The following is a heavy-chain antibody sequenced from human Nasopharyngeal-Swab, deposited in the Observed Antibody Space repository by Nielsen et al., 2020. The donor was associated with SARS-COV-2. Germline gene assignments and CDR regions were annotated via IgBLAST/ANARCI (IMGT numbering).Heavy chain of an antibody. CDR1: GGTFSSYA. CDR2: IIPILGIA. D-gene: IGHD3-3*01. CDR3: AREILRFLEWLLPDAFDT. Sequence: SVKVSCKASGGTFSSYAISWVRQAPGQGLEWMGGIIPILGIANYAQKFQGRVTITADKSTSTAYMELSSLRSEDTAVYYCAREILRFLEWLLPDAFDTWGQGTMVTVSS. V-gene: IGHV1-69*10. J-gene: IGHJ3*02.